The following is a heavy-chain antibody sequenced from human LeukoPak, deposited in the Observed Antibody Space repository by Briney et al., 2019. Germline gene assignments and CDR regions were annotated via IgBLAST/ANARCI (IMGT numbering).Heavy chain of an antibody. J-gene: IGHJ3*02. V-gene: IGHV3-30-3*01. Sequence: GGSLRLSCAASGFTFSSYAMYWVRQAPGKGLEWVAIILYDGSNKNYADSVKGRFTISRDNAKNSLYLQMNSLRAEDTAVYYCAREGIGDAFDIWGQGTMITVSS. CDR3: AREGIGDAFDI. CDR2: ILYDGSNK. D-gene: IGHD2/OR15-2a*01. CDR1: GFTFSSYA.